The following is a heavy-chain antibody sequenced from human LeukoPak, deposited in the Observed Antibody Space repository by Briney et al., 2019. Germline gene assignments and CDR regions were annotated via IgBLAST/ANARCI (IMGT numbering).Heavy chain of an antibody. J-gene: IGHJ5*02. D-gene: IGHD2-21*01. V-gene: IGHV1-3*04. Sequence: GASVKVSCKASGYTFTSYAMHWVRQAPGQGLEWLGWINTGNDDSKYSQKFQGRVRITKDTSASTVYLELSSLRSEDTAVYYCARDCTEVPWGQGTLVTVSS. CDR3: ARDCTEVP. CDR1: GYTFTSYA. CDR2: INTGNDDS.